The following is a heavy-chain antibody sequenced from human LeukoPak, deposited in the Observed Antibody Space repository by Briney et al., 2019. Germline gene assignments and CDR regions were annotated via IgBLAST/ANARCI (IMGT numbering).Heavy chain of an antibody. CDR3: AKDKSVSADYHFDY. Sequence: PGGSLRLSCAASGFTFSGYAMHWVRQAPGKGLEWLTVISTDGNDKHYADSVKGRFTVARDNSKNTLLLQMNNVRTEDTAVYYCAKDKSVSADYHFDYWGQGTLVTVSS. J-gene: IGHJ4*02. V-gene: IGHV3-30*04. CDR1: GFTFSGYA. CDR2: ISTDGNDK. D-gene: IGHD3-10*01.